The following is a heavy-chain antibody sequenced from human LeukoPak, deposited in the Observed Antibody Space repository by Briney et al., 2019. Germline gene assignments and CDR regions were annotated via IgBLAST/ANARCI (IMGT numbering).Heavy chain of an antibody. J-gene: IGHJ4*02. CDR3: ARAPPPSPVVVAVGAYFDY. CDR2: INHSGST. V-gene: IGHV4-34*01. D-gene: IGHD2-15*01. CDR1: GGSFSGYY. Sequence: PSETLSLTCAVYGGSFSGYYWSWIRQPPGKGLEWIGEINHSGSTNYNPSLKSRVTISVDTSKNQFSLKLSSVTAADTAVYYCARAPPPSPVVVAVGAYFDYWGQGTLVTVSS.